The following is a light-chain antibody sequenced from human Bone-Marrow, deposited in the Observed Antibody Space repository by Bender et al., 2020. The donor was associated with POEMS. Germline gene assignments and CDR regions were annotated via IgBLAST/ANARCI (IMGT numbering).Light chain of an antibody. CDR2: DVT. J-gene: IGLJ3*02. CDR1: SSDVGGYNY. Sequence: QSALTQPASVSGSPGQSITISCTGTSSDVGGYNYVSWYQQHPGKAPKLMIYDVTYRPSGVSDRFSASKSGDTASLTLSGLRAEDEADYYCCSYAGFMVPWVCGGGTKLTVL. CDR3: CSYAGFMVPWV. V-gene: IGLV2-14*03.